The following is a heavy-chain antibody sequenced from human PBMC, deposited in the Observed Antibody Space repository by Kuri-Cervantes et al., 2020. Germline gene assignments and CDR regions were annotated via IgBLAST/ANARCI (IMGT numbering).Heavy chain of an antibody. CDR3: ARENSSSWYLLNYYYYYYMDV. D-gene: IGHD6-13*01. Sequence: GGSLRLSCAASGFTFSSYGMHWVRQAPGKGLEWVSYISSSGSTIYYADSVKGRFTISRDNSKNTLYLQMNSLRAEDTAVYYCARENSSSWYLLNYYYYYYMDVWGKGTTVTVSS. J-gene: IGHJ6*03. CDR2: ISSSGSTI. CDR1: GFTFSSYG. V-gene: IGHV3-48*01.